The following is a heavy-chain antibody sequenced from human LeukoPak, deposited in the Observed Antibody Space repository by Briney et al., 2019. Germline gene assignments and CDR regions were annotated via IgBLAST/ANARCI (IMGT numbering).Heavy chain of an antibody. J-gene: IGHJ6*02. V-gene: IGHV3-33*01. CDR1: GFTFSSYG. Sequence: GGSLRLSCAASGFTFSSYGMHWVRQAPGKGLEWVAVIWYDGSNKYYADSVKGRFTISRDNSKNTLYLQMNSLRAEDTAVYYCARDAEYSGYDTERHYYYYGMDVWGQGTTVTVSS. CDR3: ARDAEYSGYDTERHYYYYGMDV. CDR2: IWYDGSNK. D-gene: IGHD5-12*01.